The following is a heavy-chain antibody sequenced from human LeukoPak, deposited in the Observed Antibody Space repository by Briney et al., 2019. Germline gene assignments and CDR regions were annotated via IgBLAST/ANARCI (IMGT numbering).Heavy chain of an antibody. CDR3: ARDLRIAVAAY. CDR1: GGSFSGYY. D-gene: IGHD6-19*01. V-gene: IGHV4-34*01. CDR2: INHSGST. J-gene: IGHJ4*02. Sequence: SETLSLTCAVYGGSFSGYYWSWIRQPPGKGLEWIGEINHSGSTNYNPSLKSRVTISVDTSKNQFSLKLSSVTAADTAVYYCARDLRIAVAAYWGQGTLVTVSS.